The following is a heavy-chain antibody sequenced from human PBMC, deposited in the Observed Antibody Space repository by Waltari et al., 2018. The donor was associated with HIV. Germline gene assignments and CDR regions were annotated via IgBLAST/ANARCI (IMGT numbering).Heavy chain of an antibody. J-gene: IGHJ4*02. D-gene: IGHD2-2*01. CDR2: IYYSGST. CDR3: ALGAASTSTFFDY. CDR1: GGSISSYY. V-gene: IGHV4-59*01. Sequence: QVQLQESGPGLVKPSETLSLTCTVSGGSISSYYWSWIRQPPGKGLEWIGYIYYSGSTNYNPSLKSRVTISVDTSKNQFSLKLSSVTAADTAVYYCALGAASTSTFFDYWGQGTLVTVSS.